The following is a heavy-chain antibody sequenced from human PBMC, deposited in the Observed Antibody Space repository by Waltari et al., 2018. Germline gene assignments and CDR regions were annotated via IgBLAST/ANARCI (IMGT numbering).Heavy chain of an antibody. V-gene: IGHV3-30*04. D-gene: IGHD4-17*01. J-gene: IGHJ4*02. Sequence: QAPLVESGGGVVQPGRSLSLSCAPSGFTFSRFSMHWVRQAPGKGLQWVAGVSNDGIGRYADSVKGRFTISRDNAKSTVSLEMNSLRPDDTALYYCARDRAFAVSLQDWGQGTPVTVSS. CDR1: GFTFSRFS. CDR2: VSNDGIGR. CDR3: ARDRAFAVSLQD.